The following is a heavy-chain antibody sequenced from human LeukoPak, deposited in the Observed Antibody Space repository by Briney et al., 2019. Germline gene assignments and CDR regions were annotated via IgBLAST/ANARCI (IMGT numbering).Heavy chain of an antibody. V-gene: IGHV3-21*01. D-gene: IGHD5-12*01. CDR2: ISSSGSYI. J-gene: IGHJ4*02. CDR1: GFTFSVYS. CDR3: ARAEGYGAIDY. Sequence: GGSLRLSCAASGFTFSVYSMNWVRQAPGKGLEWVSSISSSGSYIYYADSVKGRFTISRDNAKNSLYLQMNSLTAEDTAFYYCARAEGYGAIDYWGQGTLVTVSS.